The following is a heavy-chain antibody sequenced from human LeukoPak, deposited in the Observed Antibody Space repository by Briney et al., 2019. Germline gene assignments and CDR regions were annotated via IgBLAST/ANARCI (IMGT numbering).Heavy chain of an antibody. V-gene: IGHV3-66*01. Sequence: GGSLRLSCAASGFTVSSNYMSWVRQAPGKGLEWVSVIYTGGSTYYADSVKGRFTISRDNSKNTLYLQMNSLRAEDTAVYYCARDPEGPYYYYMDVWGKGTTVTISS. D-gene: IGHD1-14*01. CDR1: GFTVSSNY. CDR3: ARDPEGPYYYYMDV. CDR2: IYTGGST. J-gene: IGHJ6*03.